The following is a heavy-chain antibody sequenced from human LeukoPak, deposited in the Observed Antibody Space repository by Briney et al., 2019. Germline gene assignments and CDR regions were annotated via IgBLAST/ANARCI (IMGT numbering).Heavy chain of an antibody. D-gene: IGHD6-19*01. Sequence: GASVKVSCKASGFTFTNFAFSWVRQAPGQGLEWMGWVSAYNGNTNYAQNLQGRVTMATDASTSTAYMELRSLRFDDTAVYYCARHHSSGWPLDAFDVWGPGTMVTVSS. CDR1: GFTFTNFA. CDR3: ARHHSSGWPLDAFDV. CDR2: VSAYNGNT. V-gene: IGHV1-18*01. J-gene: IGHJ3*01.